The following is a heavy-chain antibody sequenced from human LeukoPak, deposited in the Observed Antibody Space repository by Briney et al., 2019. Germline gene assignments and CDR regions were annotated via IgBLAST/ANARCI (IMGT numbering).Heavy chain of an antibody. CDR3: ARTPVEDIVVVPAANYFDY. CDR2: INPSGGST. D-gene: IGHD2-2*01. J-gene: IGHJ4*02. V-gene: IGHV1-46*01. Sequence: ASVKVSCKASGYTFTSYYMHWVRQAPGQGLEWMGLINPSGGSTSYAQKFQGRVTMTRDTSTSTVYMELSSLRSEDTAVYYCARTPVEDIVVVPAANYFDYWGQGTLVTVSS. CDR1: GYTFTSYY.